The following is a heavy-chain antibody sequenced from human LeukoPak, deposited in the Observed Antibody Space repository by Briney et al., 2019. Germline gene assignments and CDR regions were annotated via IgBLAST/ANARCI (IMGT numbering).Heavy chain of an antibody. CDR2: ISAYNGNT. Sequence: ASVKVSCEASGYTFTSYGISWVRQAPGQGLEWMGWISAYNGNTNYAQKLQGRVTMTTDTSTSTAYMELRSLRSDDTAVYYCARVWYSGYDEYFDYWGQGTLVTVSS. D-gene: IGHD5-12*01. CDR1: GYTFTSYG. CDR3: ARVWYSGYDEYFDY. V-gene: IGHV1-18*01. J-gene: IGHJ4*02.